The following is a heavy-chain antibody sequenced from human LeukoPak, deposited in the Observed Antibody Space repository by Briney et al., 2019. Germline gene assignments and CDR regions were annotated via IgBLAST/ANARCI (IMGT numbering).Heavy chain of an antibody. V-gene: IGHV3-9*01. CDR3: AKDIYSSSWYYFDY. J-gene: IGHJ4*02. CDR1: GFTFDDYA. CDR2: ISWNSGSI. D-gene: IGHD6-13*01. Sequence: PGRSLRLPCAASGFTFDDYAMHWVRQAPGKGLEWVSGISWNSGSIGYADSVKGRFTISRDNAKNSLYLQMNSLRAEDTALYYCAKDIYSSSWYYFDYWGQGTLVTVSS.